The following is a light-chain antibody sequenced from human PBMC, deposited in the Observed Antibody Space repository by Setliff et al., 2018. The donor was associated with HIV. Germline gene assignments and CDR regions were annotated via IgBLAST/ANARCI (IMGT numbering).Light chain of an antibody. V-gene: IGLV1-47*01. J-gene: IGLJ2*01. Sequence: QSVLTQPPSASGTPGQRVTISCSGSNSNIGGNYVYWYQQLPGTAPKLLINNNSQRPSGVPDRFSGSKNGTSASLAISGLRSEDEADYYCASWDDSLGGAVFGGGTK. CDR3: ASWDDSLGGAV. CDR1: NSNIGGNY. CDR2: NNS.